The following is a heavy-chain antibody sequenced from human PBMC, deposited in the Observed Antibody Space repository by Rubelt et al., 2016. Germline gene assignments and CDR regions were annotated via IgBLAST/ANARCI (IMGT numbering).Heavy chain of an antibody. D-gene: IGHD6-13*01. CDR2: IYYSGST. CDR1: GGSISSSSYY. Sequence: QLQLQESGPGLVKPSETLSLTCTVSGGSISSSSYYWGWIRQPPGKGLEWIGRIYYSGSTYFNPSLKSRVTIAVDTSKNQFSLKMGSVAAADTAVYYCARGGSSWHYYYYMDVWGKGTTVTVSS. V-gene: IGHV4-39*07. CDR3: ARGGSSWHYYYYMDV. J-gene: IGHJ6*03.